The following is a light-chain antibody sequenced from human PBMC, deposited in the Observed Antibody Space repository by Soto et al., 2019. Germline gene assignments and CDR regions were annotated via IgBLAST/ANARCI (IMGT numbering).Light chain of an antibody. J-gene: IGLJ2*01. CDR3: QTWGTGIHVV. V-gene: IGLV4-69*01. CDR2: LNSDGSH. Sequence: VLTQSPSASASLGASVKLTCTLSSGHSSYAITWHQQQPEKGPRYLMKLNSDGSHYKGDGIPDRFSGSSSGAERYLIISSLQSEDEADYYCQTWGTGIHVVFGGGTKLTVL. CDR1: SGHSSYA.